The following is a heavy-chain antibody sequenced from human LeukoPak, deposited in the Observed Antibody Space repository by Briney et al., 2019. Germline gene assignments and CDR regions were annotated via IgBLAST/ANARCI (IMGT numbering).Heavy chain of an antibody. CDR1: GGSISSYY. V-gene: IGHV4-59*01. J-gene: IGHJ6*03. CDR3: ARGPLGYCSSTSCYARSYYYYYMDV. CDR2: IYYSGSP. D-gene: IGHD2-2*01. Sequence: SEALSLTCTVSGGSISSYYWSWIRQPPGKGLEWIGYIYYSGSPNYNSSLKSRVTISVDTSKNQFSLKLSSVTAADTAVYYCARGPLGYCSSTSCYARSYYYYYMDVWGKGTTVTVSS.